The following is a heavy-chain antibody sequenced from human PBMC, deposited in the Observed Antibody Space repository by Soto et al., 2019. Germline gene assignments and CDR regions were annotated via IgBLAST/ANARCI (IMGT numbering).Heavy chain of an antibody. V-gene: IGHV4-39*01. CDR2: FYYSEST. CDR1: GGSISSGPYS. Sequence: SETLSLTCTASGGSISSGPYSWGWIRQPPGEGLEWIGTFYYSESTYYNPSLEGRVTISVDTSKNQFSLKVSSVTVADTAVYYCARLGGYCSSTSCYGFYGMDVWGQGTTVTVSS. CDR3: ARLGGYCSSTSCYGFYGMDV. J-gene: IGHJ6*02. D-gene: IGHD2-2*01.